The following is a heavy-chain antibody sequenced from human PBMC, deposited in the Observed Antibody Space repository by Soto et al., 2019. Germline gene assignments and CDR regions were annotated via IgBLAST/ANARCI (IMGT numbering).Heavy chain of an antibody. CDR1: GFTFSSYS. CDR2: ISSSSSYI. Sequence: EVQLVESGGGLVKPGGSLRLSCAASGFTFSSYSMNWVRQAPGKGLEWVSSISSSSSYIYYADSVKGRFTISRDNVKNSLYLQRNSLRAEEKAVYYCVRDKLPSVVTSAFEYYYYYYGMDVWGQGTTVTVSS. J-gene: IGHJ6*02. CDR3: VRDKLPSVVTSAFEYYYYYYGMDV. D-gene: IGHD2-21*02. V-gene: IGHV3-21*01.